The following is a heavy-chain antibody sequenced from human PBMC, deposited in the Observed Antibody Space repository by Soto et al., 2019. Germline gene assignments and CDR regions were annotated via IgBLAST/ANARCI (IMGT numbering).Heavy chain of an antibody. CDR2: IYYSGST. Sequence: PSETLSLTCTVSGGSISSGDYYWSWIRQPPGKGLEWIGNIYYSGSTYYNPSLRSRVTISVDTSKNQFSLKLSSVTAADTAVYFCARQQYCGSSTCYDSLYYQYMDVWGKGTMVTVSS. CDR3: ARQQYCGSSTCYDSLYYQYMDV. CDR1: GGSISSGDYY. J-gene: IGHJ6*03. D-gene: IGHD2-2*01. V-gene: IGHV4-30-4*01.